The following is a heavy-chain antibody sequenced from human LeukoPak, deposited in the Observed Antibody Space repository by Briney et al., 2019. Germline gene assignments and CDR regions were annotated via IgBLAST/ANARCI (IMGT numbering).Heavy chain of an antibody. CDR1: EFTFNNYW. J-gene: IGHJ4*02. D-gene: IGHD6-6*01. CDR3: ARVGLAARPFDY. V-gene: IGHV3-7*01. CDR2: IKQDESEK. Sequence: GGSLRLSCAASEFTFNNYWMSWVRQAPGKGLEWVANIKQDESEKYYVDSVKGRFTISRDNAKNSLYLQMNSLRAEDTAVYYCARVGLAARPFDYWGQGTLVTVSS.